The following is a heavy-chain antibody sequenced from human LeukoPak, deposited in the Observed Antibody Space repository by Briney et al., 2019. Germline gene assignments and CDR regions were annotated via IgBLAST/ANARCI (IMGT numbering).Heavy chain of an antibody. D-gene: IGHD3-16*01. CDR2: ISHSGST. V-gene: IGHV4-34*01. Sequence: SETLSLTCAFYGGSFSDFYWSWIRQPPGKGLEWIGEISHSGSTNYNPSLKSRVTISVDTSKNQFSLKLSSVTAADTAVYYYARGGKLLRLGDYWGQGTLVTVSS. CDR1: GGSFSDFY. CDR3: ARGGKLLRLGDY. J-gene: IGHJ4*02.